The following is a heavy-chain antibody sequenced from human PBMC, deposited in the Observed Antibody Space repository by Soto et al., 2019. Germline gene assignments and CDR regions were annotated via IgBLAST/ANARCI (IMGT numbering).Heavy chain of an antibody. D-gene: IGHD5-12*01. CDR2: IYYSGST. CDR3: ARGHRRFSGYGLPYY. CDR1: GGSISSYY. V-gene: IGHV4-59*01. J-gene: IGHJ4*02. Sequence: QVQLQESGPGLVKPSETLSLTCTVSGGSISSYYWSWIRQPPGKGLEWIGYIYYSGSTNYKPSLKSRVTISVDTSKNQFSLKLSSVTAADTAVYYCARGHRRFSGYGLPYYWGQGTLVTVSA.